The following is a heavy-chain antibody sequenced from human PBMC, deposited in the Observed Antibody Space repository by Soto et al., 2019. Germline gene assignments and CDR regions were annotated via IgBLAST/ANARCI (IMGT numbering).Heavy chain of an antibody. CDR2: IYPGDSDT. D-gene: IGHD7-27*01. V-gene: IGHV5-51*01. CDR1: GYSFTSYW. Sequence: GESLKISCKGSGYSFTSYWIGWVRQMPGKGLEWMGIIYPGDSDTRYSPSFQGQVTISADKSISTAYLQWSSLKASDTAMYYCARPTILAGGWWHAFDISGQGTMVTVSS. J-gene: IGHJ3*02. CDR3: ARPTILAGGWWHAFDI.